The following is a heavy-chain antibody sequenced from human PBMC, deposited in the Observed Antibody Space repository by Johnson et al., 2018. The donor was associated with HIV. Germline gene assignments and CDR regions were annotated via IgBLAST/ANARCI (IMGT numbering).Heavy chain of an antibody. V-gene: IGHV3-49*03. D-gene: IGHD3-10*01. Sequence: VQLVESGGGLVQPGRSLRLSCTASGFTFGDYALSWFRQAPGKGLEWVGFIRSKPYGGTTDYAASVKGRFTISRDDSKNTLYLQMNSLKTEDTAVYYCTTDLELAGLWFGELWDDAFDIWGQGTMVTVSS. CDR1: GFTFGDYA. CDR3: TTDLELAGLWFGELWDDAFDI. J-gene: IGHJ3*02. CDR2: IRSKPYGGTT.